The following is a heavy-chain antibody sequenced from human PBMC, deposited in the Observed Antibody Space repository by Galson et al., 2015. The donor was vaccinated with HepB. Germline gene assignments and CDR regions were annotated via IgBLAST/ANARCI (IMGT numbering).Heavy chain of an antibody. CDR1: GFTVSSNY. CDR2: IYSGGST. J-gene: IGHJ4*02. CDR3: GGLVVRGVKRGDY. D-gene: IGHD3-10*01. V-gene: IGHV3-53*01. Sequence: SLRLSCAASGFTVSSNYMSWVRQAPGKGLEWVSVIYSGGSTYYADSVKGRFTISRDNSKNTLYLQMNSLRAEDTAVYYCGGLVVRGVKRGDYWGQGTLVTVSS.